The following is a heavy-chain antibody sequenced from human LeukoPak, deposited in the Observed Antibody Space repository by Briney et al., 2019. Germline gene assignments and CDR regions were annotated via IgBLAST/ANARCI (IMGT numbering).Heavy chain of an antibody. CDR3: ARDVLSIAVAGKTYYYYGMDV. J-gene: IGHJ6*02. CDR2: ISAYNGNT. V-gene: IGHV1-18*01. Sequence: ASVKVSCKASGYTFTSYGISWVRQAPGQGLEWMGWISAYNGNTNYAQKLQGRVTMTTDTSTNTAYMELRSLRSDDTAVYYCARDVLSIAVAGKTYYYYGMDVWGQGTTVTVSS. CDR1: GYTFTSYG. D-gene: IGHD6-19*01.